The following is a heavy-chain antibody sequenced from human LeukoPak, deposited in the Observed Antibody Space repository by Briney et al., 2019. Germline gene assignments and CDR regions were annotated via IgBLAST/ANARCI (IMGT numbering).Heavy chain of an antibody. Sequence: HPGGSLRLSCAASGFTFDDYAMSWVRQAPGKGLEWVSAISGSGGSTYYADSVKGRFTISRDNSKNTLYLQMNSLRAEDTAVYYCARDGPRAQDIVVVPAAIRHFDYWGQGTLVTVSS. CDR3: ARDGPRAQDIVVVPAAIRHFDY. CDR1: GFTFDDYA. V-gene: IGHV3-23*01. J-gene: IGHJ4*02. CDR2: ISGSGGST. D-gene: IGHD2-2*01.